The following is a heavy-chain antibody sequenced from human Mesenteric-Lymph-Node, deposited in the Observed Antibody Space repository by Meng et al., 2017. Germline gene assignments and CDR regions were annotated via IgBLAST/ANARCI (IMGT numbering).Heavy chain of an antibody. CDR2: INPNSGGT. Sequence: ASVKVSCKASGYTFTGYYMHWVRQAPGQGLEWMGWINPNSGGTNYAQKFQGRVTMTRDTSISTAYMELSRLRSDDTAVYYCASEGYCSGGSCYSTEVDAFDIWGQGTMVTVSS. J-gene: IGHJ3*02. D-gene: IGHD2-15*01. CDR3: ASEGYCSGGSCYSTEVDAFDI. CDR1: GYTFTGYY. V-gene: IGHV1-2*02.